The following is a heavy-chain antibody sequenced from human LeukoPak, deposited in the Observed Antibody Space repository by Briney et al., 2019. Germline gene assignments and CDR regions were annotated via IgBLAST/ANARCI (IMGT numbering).Heavy chain of an antibody. Sequence: GGSLRLSCAASGFPFSRDSMHWVRQSPGEGLVWLSRISPDGSTTNYADSVKGRFTISRGNVKNTLYLQMNSLRDEDTAVYYCASDVAYKFDYWGQGTLVTFSS. V-gene: IGHV3-74*01. J-gene: IGHJ4*02. CDR2: ISPDGSTT. CDR3: ASDVAYKFDY. D-gene: IGHD1-1*01. CDR1: GFPFSRDS.